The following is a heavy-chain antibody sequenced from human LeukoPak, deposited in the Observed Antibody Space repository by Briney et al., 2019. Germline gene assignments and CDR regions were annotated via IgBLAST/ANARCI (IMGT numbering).Heavy chain of an antibody. J-gene: IGHJ6*02. V-gene: IGHV1-2*02. D-gene: IGHD2-15*01. CDR1: GYTFTAYY. Sequence: GASVKLSCKASGYTFTAYYMHWVRLSPGQGLEWMGWINPNTGATNYAQIFQGRVTMTRDTSISTAYMELHRLRSDDTAVYYCATPDCSGGSCYPAVWGQGTMVTVSS. CDR2: INPNTGAT. CDR3: ATPDCSGGSCYPAV.